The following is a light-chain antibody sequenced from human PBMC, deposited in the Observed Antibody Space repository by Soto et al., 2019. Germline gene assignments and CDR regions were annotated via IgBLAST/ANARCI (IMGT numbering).Light chain of an antibody. V-gene: IGKV3-20*01. CDR2: GAS. CDR1: QSVGSSN. CDR3: QQYGGSPQRT. J-gene: IGKJ1*01. Sequence: EIVLTQSPGTLSLSPGERATLSCSASQSVGSSNLAWYQQKPGQAPRLLISGASSRAPGIPDRFSGSGSGTDFTLTISRLEPEDFAVYYCQQYGGSPQRTFGQGTKVEIK.